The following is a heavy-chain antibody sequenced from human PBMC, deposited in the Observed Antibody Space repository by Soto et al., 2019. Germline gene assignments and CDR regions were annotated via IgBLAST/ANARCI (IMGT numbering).Heavy chain of an antibody. Sequence: QITLKESGPTLVKPTQTLTLTCTFSGFSLSTSGVGVGWIRQPPGKALEWLALIYWDDDKRYSPSLKSRLTITKDTSKKQVVLTMTNMDPVDTATYYCALFYGSGSYYNGLFDYWGQGTLVTVSS. CDR1: GFSLSTSGVG. D-gene: IGHD3-10*01. CDR2: IYWDDDK. J-gene: IGHJ4*02. V-gene: IGHV2-5*02. CDR3: ALFYGSGSYYNGLFDY.